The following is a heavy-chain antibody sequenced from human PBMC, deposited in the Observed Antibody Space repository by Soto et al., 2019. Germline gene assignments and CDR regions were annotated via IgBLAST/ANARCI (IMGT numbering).Heavy chain of an antibody. CDR3: ARDRSSSYWFDP. J-gene: IGHJ5*02. CDR1: GLTFSSYG. CDR2: IWYDGSNK. Sequence: QVQLVESGGGVVQPGRSLRLSCAASGLTFSSYGMHWFRQAPGKGLEWVAVIWYDGSNKYYADSVKGRFTISRDNSKNTLYLQMNSLRAEDTAVYYCARDRSSSYWFDPWGQGTLVTVSS. D-gene: IGHD6-6*01. V-gene: IGHV3-33*01.